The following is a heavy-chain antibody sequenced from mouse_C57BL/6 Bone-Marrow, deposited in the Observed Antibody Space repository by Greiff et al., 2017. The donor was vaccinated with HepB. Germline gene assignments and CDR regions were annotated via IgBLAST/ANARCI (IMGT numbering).Heavy chain of an antibody. CDR2: IHPNSGST. CDR3: ARCYYGSSSWFAD. J-gene: IGHJ3*01. CDR1: GYTFTSYW. Sequence: VQLQQPGAELVKPGASVKLSCKASGYTFTSYWMHWVKQRPGQGLEWIGMIHPNSGSTNYNEKFKSKATLTVDKSSSTAYMQLSSLTSEDSAVYYCARCYYGSSSWFADWGQGTLVTVSA. D-gene: IGHD1-1*01. V-gene: IGHV1-64*01.